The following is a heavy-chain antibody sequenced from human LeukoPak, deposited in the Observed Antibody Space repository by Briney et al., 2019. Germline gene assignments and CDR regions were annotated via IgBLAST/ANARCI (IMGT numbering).Heavy chain of an antibody. J-gene: IGHJ4*02. V-gene: IGHV3-23*01. D-gene: IGHD3-16*01. CDR2: ISGSGGST. CDR1: GFTFSSYA. Sequence: GGSLRLSCAASGFTFSSYAMSWVRQAPGKGLEWVSAISGSGGSTYYADSVKGRFTISRDNSKNTLYLQMNSLRAEDTAVYYCAKVVEEYVSGMVYFDYWGQGTLVTVSS. CDR3: AKVVEEYVSGMVYFDY.